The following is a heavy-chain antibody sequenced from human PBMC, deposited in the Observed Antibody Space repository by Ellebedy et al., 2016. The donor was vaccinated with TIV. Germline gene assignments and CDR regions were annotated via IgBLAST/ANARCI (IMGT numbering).Heavy chain of an antibody. CDR2: IHPDGSEK. D-gene: IGHD6-19*01. Sequence: PGGSLRLSCAASGFTFSSYAMSWVRQAPGKGLEWVANIHPDGSEKYYVDSVKGRFTISRDNAKNSLYLEMNSLRAEDTAVYYCARDLDKSSGWYGGAAYWGQGTLVTVSS. J-gene: IGHJ4*02. CDR3: ARDLDKSSGWYGGAAY. CDR1: GFTFSSYA. V-gene: IGHV3-7*01.